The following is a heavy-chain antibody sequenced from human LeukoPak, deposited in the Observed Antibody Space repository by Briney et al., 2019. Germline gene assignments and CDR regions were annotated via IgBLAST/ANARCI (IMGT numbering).Heavy chain of an antibody. D-gene: IGHD6-19*01. CDR3: AKIAVAGYYFCAMDV. Sequence: GGTLRPSSAPSVFTFINDTTRWGPEAPGEGGGRVSTISGSGRSTYYADYVKEPFTTSRDNSKNTLFQQMNSLRADDTTVYYCAKIAVAGYYFCAMDVRGRGT. V-gene: IGHV3-23*01. CDR1: VFTFINDT. CDR2: ISGSGRST. J-gene: IGHJ6*04.